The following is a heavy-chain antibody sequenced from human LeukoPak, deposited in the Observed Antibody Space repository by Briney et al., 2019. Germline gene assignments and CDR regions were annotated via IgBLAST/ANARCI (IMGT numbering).Heavy chain of an antibody. CDR1: GGTFSSYT. D-gene: IGHD3-22*01. V-gene: IGHV1-69*10. CDR2: IIPILGIA. J-gene: IGHJ4*02. CDR3: ARASTSGYYYYFDY. Sequence: ASVKVSCKASGGTFSSYTISWVRQAPGQGLEWMGRIIPILGIANYAQKFQGRVTITADKSTSTAYMELSSLRSEDTAVYYCARASTSGYYYYFDYWGQGTLVTVSS.